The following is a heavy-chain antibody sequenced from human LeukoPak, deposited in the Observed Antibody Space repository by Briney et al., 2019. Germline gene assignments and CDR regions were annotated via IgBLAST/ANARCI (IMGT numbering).Heavy chain of an antibody. J-gene: IGHJ4*02. Sequence: SETLSLTCTVSGGSISSSSYYWGWIRQPPGKGLEWIGSIYYSGSTYYNPSLKSRVTISVDTSNNQFSLRLRSVTAADTAVYYCARGIAARPDFDYWGQGTLVTVSS. CDR1: GGSISSSSYY. CDR2: IYYSGST. D-gene: IGHD6-6*01. CDR3: ARGIAARPDFDY. V-gene: IGHV4-39*07.